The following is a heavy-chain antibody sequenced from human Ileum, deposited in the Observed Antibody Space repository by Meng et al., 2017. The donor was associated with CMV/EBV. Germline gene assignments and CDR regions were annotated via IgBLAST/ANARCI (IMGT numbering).Heavy chain of an antibody. V-gene: IGHV6-1*01. D-gene: IGHD6-13*01. CDR3: VRLTGNSWLDY. Sequence: QVQWHPSGPGLVKISQTLLLPGAISGASVSSTTVTWNWIRQSPSRGLEWLGRTYYRSKWFNDYALSVRGRITINPDISKNQLSLQLNSVTPEDTAVYYCVRLTGNSWLDYWGRGTLVTVSS. J-gene: IGHJ4*02. CDR1: GASVSSTTVT. CDR2: TYYRSKWFN.